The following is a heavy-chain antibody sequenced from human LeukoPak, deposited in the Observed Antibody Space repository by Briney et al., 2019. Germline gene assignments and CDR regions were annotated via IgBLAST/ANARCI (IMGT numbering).Heavy chain of an antibody. CDR3: ARHLDYGEFDY. V-gene: IGHV4-59*08. CDR2: IYYSGST. D-gene: IGHD4-17*01. Sequence: SETLSLTCTVSGGSVGGYYWSWIRQSPGKGLEWIGYIYYSGSTNYNPSLKSRVTISVDTSKNQFSLKLSSVTAADTAVYYCARHLDYGEFDYWGQGTLVTVSS. CDR1: GGSVGGYY. J-gene: IGHJ4*02.